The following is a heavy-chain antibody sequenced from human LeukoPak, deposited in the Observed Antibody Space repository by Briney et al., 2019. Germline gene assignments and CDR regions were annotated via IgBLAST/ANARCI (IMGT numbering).Heavy chain of an antibody. V-gene: IGHV3-23*01. J-gene: IGHJ4*02. CDR1: GFTFSSYA. CDR3: AKAPGYYPKIFDY. D-gene: IGHD3-22*01. CDR2: ISGSGGRT. Sequence: GGSLRLSCAASGFTFSSYAMSWVRQAPGKGLEWVSAISGSGGRTYYADSVEGRFTISRDNSKNTLYLQMNSLGAEDTAVYYCAKAPGYYPKIFDYWGQGTLSPSPQ.